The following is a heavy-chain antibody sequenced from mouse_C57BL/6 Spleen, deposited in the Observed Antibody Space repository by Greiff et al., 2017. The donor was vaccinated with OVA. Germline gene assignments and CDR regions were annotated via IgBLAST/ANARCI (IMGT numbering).Heavy chain of an antibody. CDR2: ISDGGSYT. V-gene: IGHV5-4*01. CDR3: ARGYYSKGYYFDY. D-gene: IGHD2-5*01. CDR1: GFTFSSYA. Sequence: EVQLVESGGGLVKPGGSLKLSCAASGFTFSSYAMSWVRQTPEKRLEWVATISDGGSYTYYPDNVKGRFTISRDNAKNNLYLQMSHLKSEDTAMYYCARGYYSKGYYFDYWGQGTTLTVSS. J-gene: IGHJ2*01.